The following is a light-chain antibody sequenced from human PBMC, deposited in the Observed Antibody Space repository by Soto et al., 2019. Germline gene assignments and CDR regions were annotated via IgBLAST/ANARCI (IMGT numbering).Light chain of an antibody. V-gene: IGKV1-33*01. Sequence: DIQMTQPPSSLSASVGDRVTITCQASQDISNYLNWYQQKPGKAPKLLIYDASTLQTGVPSRFSGSGSGTDSTLTISYLQSEDFGTYYCHQFYNYPRTFGQGTKV. J-gene: IGKJ1*01. CDR1: QDISNY. CDR2: DAS. CDR3: HQFYNYPRT.